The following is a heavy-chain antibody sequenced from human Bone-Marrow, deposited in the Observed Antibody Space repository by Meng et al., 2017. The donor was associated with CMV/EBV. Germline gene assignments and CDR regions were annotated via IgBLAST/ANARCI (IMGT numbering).Heavy chain of an antibody. CDR3: TTGGSGY. Sequence: GGSLRLSCVVSGLTFSDAWMSWVRQAPGKGLEWVGRIKSNSDGGTADYAAPVKGRFIISRDDLKNTLYMQMNSLKTEDTGVYYCTTGGSGYWGQGTLVTASS. V-gene: IGHV3-15*01. CDR2: IKSNSDGGTA. J-gene: IGHJ4*02. CDR1: GLTFSDAW.